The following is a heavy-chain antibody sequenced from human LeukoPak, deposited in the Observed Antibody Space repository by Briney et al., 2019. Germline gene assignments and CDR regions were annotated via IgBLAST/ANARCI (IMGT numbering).Heavy chain of an antibody. Sequence: GRSLRLSCAASQFIFNNYAMSWVRQAPGKGLEWVASISYDGVDKYYADSLKGRFTMSRDNSKNSVYLQMDSLRSEDTAVYYCATGSGCSSTSCYTRNYYYYYMDVWGKGTTVTVSS. J-gene: IGHJ6*03. CDR1: QFIFNNYA. V-gene: IGHV3-30-3*01. CDR2: ISYDGVDK. CDR3: ATGSGCSSTSCYTRNYYYYYMDV. D-gene: IGHD2-2*02.